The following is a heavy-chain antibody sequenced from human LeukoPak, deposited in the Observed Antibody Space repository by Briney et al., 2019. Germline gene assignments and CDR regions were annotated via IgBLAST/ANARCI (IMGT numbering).Heavy chain of an antibody. D-gene: IGHD6-13*01. CDR2: INPSGGST. CDR1: GYTFTNYF. V-gene: IGHV1-46*01. Sequence: ASVKVSCKASGYTFTNYFMYWVRQAPGQGLEWMGIINPSGGSTNYAQKFQGRVTMTRDMSTSTVYMELSSLRSEDTAVYYCARVQAAAGVNWFDPWGQGILVTVSS. J-gene: IGHJ5*02. CDR3: ARVQAAAGVNWFDP.